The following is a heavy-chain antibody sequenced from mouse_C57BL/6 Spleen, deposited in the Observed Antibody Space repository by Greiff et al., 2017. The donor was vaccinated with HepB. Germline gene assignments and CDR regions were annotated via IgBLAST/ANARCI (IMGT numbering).Heavy chain of an antibody. V-gene: IGHV3-1*01. D-gene: IGHD2-5*01. CDR3: ARGTYYSNYMDYFDY. J-gene: IGHJ2*01. CDR2: ISYSGST. Sequence: EVKLMESGPGMVKPSQSLSLTCTVTGYSITSGYDWHWIRHFPGNKLEWMGYISYSGSTNYNPSLKSRISITHDTSKNHFFLKLNSVTTEDTATYYCARGTYYSNYMDYFDYWGQGTTLTVSS. CDR1: GYSITSGYD.